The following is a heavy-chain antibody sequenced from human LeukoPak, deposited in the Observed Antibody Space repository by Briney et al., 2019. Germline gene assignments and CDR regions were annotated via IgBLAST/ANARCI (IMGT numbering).Heavy chain of an antibody. CDR1: GFTFSSYA. J-gene: IGHJ6*04. V-gene: IGHV3-30*04. D-gene: IGHD2-15*01. CDR3: ARDLLDIAVVVAATPDYYYYGMDV. Sequence: GRSLRLSCAASGFTFSSYAMHWVRQAPGKGLEWVAVISYDGSNKYYADSVKGRFTISRDNSKNTLYLQMNSLRAEDTAVYYCARDLLDIAVVVAATPDYYYYGMDVWGKGTTVTVSS. CDR2: ISYDGSNK.